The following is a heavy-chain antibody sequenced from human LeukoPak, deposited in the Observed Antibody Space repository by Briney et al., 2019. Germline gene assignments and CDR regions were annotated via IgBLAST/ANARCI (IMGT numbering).Heavy chain of an antibody. Sequence: GGSLRLSCAASGFTFSDYYMSWIRQAPGKGLEWVLSISSDAVNTYYAGSVKGRFTISRDNSKNTLYLQMNSLRAEDTALYYCAKTRYGGSGNPYFFDYWGQGTLVTVSS. D-gene: IGHD3-10*01. CDR1: GFTFSDYY. CDR2: ISSDAVNT. J-gene: IGHJ4*02. V-gene: IGHV3-23*01. CDR3: AKTRYGGSGNPYFFDY.